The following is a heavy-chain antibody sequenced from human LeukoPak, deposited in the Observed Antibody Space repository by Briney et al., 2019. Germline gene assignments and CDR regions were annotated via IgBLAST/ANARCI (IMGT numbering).Heavy chain of an antibody. V-gene: IGHV3-30*02. CDR3: ASPGTTGMTRRNYFDY. D-gene: IGHD1-1*01. CDR1: GFPFSSYG. J-gene: IGHJ4*02. CDR2: IRYDGSNE. Sequence: GGSLRFSCAASGFPFSSYGMHWVRQAPGKGLEWVAFIRYDGSNEYYVDSVKGRFTISGDNSKNTLYLQMNSLRAEDTAVYYCASPGTTGMTRRNYFDYWGQGILVTVSS.